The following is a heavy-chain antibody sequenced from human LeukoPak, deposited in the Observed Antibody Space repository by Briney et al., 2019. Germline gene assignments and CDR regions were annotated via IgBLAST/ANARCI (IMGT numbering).Heavy chain of an antibody. CDR2: INRDGSTP. Sequence: GGSLRLSCAASGFTFTTYWMHWVRQAPGKGLVWVSGINRDGSTPIYADSVKGRFTISRDNANNTLYLQMNSLRAEDTAVYYCARDFYTGHYWGQGTLVTVSP. CDR3: ARDFYTGHY. V-gene: IGHV3-74*01. CDR1: GFTFTTYW. D-gene: IGHD3-16*01. J-gene: IGHJ4*02.